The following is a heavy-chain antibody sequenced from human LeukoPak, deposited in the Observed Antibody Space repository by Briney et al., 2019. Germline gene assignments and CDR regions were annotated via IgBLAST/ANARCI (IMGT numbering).Heavy chain of an antibody. CDR3: ASSNPPNAFDI. CDR2: ISSSSSYI. J-gene: IGHJ3*02. D-gene: IGHD1-14*01. CDR1: GFTFSSYS. V-gene: IGHV3-21*01. Sequence: GGSLRLSCAASGFTFSSYSMNWVRQAPGKGLGWVSSISSSSSYIYYADSVKGRFTISRDNAKNSLYLQMNSLRAEDTAVYYCASSNPPNAFDIWGQGTMVTVSS.